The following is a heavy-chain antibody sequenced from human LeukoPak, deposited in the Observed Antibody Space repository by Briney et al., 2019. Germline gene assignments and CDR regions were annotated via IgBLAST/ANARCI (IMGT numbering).Heavy chain of an antibody. D-gene: IGHD6-19*01. CDR2: TYYTSKWNN. V-gene: IGHV6-1*01. J-gene: IGHJ4*02. CDR3: ARVKAGTFDY. Sequence: SQTLSLTCAISGDSAASNSAAWYWIRQSPSRGLERLGRTYYTSKWNNDYAVSVQSRITINPDTSKNQFSLQLSSVTPEDTAVYYCARVKAGTFDYWGQGTLVTVSS. CDR1: GDSAASNSAA.